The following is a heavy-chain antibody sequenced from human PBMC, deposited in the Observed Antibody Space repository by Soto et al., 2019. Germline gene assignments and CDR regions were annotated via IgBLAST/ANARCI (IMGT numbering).Heavy chain of an antibody. D-gene: IGHD4-17*01. CDR2: INSDGTST. V-gene: IGHV3-74*01. J-gene: IGHJ6*03. Sequence: GGCTRLCCAASGFTFSSYWMHGVRQAPGKGLVWVSRINSDGTSTTYADSVKGRFTISRDNAKNTLYLQMNSLRAEDTAVYYCARESYGTFHYYFYYMDVWGKGTTVTVSS. CDR1: GFTFSSYW. CDR3: ARESYGTFHYYFYYMDV.